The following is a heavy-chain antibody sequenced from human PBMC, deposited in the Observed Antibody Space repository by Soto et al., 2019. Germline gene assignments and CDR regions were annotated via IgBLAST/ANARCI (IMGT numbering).Heavy chain of an antibody. CDR1: GFTFSSYS. D-gene: IGHD6-6*01. V-gene: IGHV3-21*01. CDR3: ARVPIAARYYFDY. Sequence: GGSLRLSCAASGFTFSSYSMNWVRQAPGKGLEWVSSISSSSSYIYYADSVKGRFTISRDNAKNSLYLQMNSLRAEDTAVYYCARVPIAARYYFDYWGQGTLVTVSS. J-gene: IGHJ4*02. CDR2: ISSSSSYI.